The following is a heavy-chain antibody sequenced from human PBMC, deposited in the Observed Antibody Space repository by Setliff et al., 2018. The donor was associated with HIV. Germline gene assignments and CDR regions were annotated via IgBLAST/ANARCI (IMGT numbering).Heavy chain of an antibody. CDR1: GGSFSGYY. Sequence: KASETLSLTCTVYGGSFSGYYWSWIRQPPGMGLEWIGEINQSENTNYNPSLKSRVTISADPSKNQFSLKLSSVTAADTAVYYCARGGGRETYSENYWGQGTPVTVSS. D-gene: IGHD1-26*01. J-gene: IGHJ4*02. CDR2: INQSENT. CDR3: ARGGGRETYSENY. V-gene: IGHV4-34*01.